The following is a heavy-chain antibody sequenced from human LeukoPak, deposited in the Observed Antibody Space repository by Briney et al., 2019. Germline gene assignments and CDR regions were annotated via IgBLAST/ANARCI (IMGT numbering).Heavy chain of an antibody. Sequence: PGGSLGLSCAASGFTFDDYGMSWVRQPPGKGLEWVSRINRNGGTTGYADPVKGRFTTSRDNAKNSLCLQMNSLRAEDSALYHCARESGSYEEGAFDIWGQGTMVTVSS. CDR3: ARESGSYEEGAFDI. D-gene: IGHD1-26*01. CDR1: GFTFDDYG. CDR2: INRNGGTT. J-gene: IGHJ3*02. V-gene: IGHV3-20*01.